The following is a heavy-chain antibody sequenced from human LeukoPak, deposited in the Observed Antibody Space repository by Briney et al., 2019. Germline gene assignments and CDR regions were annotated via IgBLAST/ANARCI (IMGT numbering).Heavy chain of an antibody. J-gene: IGHJ4*02. CDR3: AREVYSSSWSYYFDY. V-gene: IGHV3-21*01. Sequence: GGSLRLSCAASGFTFSTYSMNWVRQAPGKGLEWVSSISSSSSYIYYADSVKGRFTISRDNAKNSLYLQMNSLRAEDTAVYYCAREVYSSSWSYYFDYRGQGTLVTVSS. D-gene: IGHD6-13*01. CDR2: ISSSSSYI. CDR1: GFTFSTYS.